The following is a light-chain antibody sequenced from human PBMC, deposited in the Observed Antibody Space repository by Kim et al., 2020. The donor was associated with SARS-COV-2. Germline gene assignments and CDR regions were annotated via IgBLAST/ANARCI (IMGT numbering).Light chain of an antibody. CDR3: QQANSFPRT. Sequence: ASVGNRVTITGRASQGISTWLAWYQQKPGKAPKLLIYAASTLQSGVPSRFSGDGSGTDFTLTISSLQPEDFATYYCQQANSFPRTFGGGTKVDIK. CDR1: QGISTW. CDR2: AAS. J-gene: IGKJ4*01. V-gene: IGKV1-12*01.